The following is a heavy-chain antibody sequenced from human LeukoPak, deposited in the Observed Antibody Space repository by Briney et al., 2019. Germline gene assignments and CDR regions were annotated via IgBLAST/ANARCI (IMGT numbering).Heavy chain of an antibody. CDR3: ARDPSPLRGVIYWFDP. CDR1: GGSISSSSYY. J-gene: IGHJ5*02. CDR2: IYYSGST. Sequence: KPSETLSLTCTVSGGSISSSSYYWGWIRQPPGKGLEWIGSIYYSGSTYYNPSLKSRVTISVDTSKNQFSLKLSSVTAADTAVYYCARDPSPLRGVIYWFDPWGQGTLVTVSS. V-gene: IGHV4-39*07. D-gene: IGHD3-10*01.